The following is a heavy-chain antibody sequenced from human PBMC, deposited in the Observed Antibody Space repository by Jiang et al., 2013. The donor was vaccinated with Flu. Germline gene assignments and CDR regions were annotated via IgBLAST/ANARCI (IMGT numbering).Heavy chain of an antibody. Sequence: GAEVKKPGESLKISCKGSGYSFTSYWIGWVRQMPGKGLEWMGIIYPGDSDTRYSPSFQGQVTISADKSISTAYLQWSSLKASDTAMYYCARIRTDCSSTSCYTIDYWGQGTLVTVSS. CDR1: GYSFTSYW. CDR2: IYPGDSDT. V-gene: IGHV5-51*01. D-gene: IGHD2-2*01. J-gene: IGHJ4*02. CDR3: ARIRTDCSSTSCYTIDY.